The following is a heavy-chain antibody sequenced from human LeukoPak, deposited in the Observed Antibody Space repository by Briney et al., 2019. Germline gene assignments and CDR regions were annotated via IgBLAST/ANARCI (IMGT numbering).Heavy chain of an antibody. Sequence: VASVKVSCKASGYTFTSYDINWVRQATGQGLEWMGWMNPNSGNTGYAQKFQGRVTMTRNTSISTAYMELSSLRSEGTAVYYCARVRGGDGFEDYFDYWGQGTLVTVSS. D-gene: IGHD2-21*01. J-gene: IGHJ4*02. CDR1: GYTFTSYD. CDR2: MNPNSGNT. V-gene: IGHV1-8*01. CDR3: ARVRGGDGFEDYFDY.